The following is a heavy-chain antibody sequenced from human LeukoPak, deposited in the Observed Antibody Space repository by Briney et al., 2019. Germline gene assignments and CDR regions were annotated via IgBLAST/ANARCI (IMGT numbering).Heavy chain of an antibody. CDR3: AKDSYSSTWYGSHVDY. J-gene: IGHJ4*02. CDR2: IYSGGST. V-gene: IGHV3-53*05. Sequence: GGSLRLSCAASGFTVSSNYMSWVRQAPGKGLEWVSVIYSGGSTYYADSVKGRFTISRDNSKNTLYLQMNSLRAEDTAVYYCAKDSYSSTWYGSHVDYWGQGTLVTVSS. D-gene: IGHD6-13*01. CDR1: GFTVSSNY.